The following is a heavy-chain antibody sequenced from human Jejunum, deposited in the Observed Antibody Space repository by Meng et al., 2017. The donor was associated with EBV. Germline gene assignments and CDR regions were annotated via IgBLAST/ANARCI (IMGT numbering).Heavy chain of an antibody. CDR1: GASISSSHW. CDR3: ATSMSGYSYGYS. Sequence: QWQCQESGPGLLQPSGTLSLTCAVSGASISSSHWWSWVRQAPGEGLEWIGEIYYTGRTNYNPSLKSRVSMSIDKSKNQFSLNLNSVTVADTAVYYCATSMSGYSYGYSWGQGTLVTVSS. CDR2: IYYTGRT. J-gene: IGHJ5*02. V-gene: IGHV4-4*02. D-gene: IGHD5-12*01.